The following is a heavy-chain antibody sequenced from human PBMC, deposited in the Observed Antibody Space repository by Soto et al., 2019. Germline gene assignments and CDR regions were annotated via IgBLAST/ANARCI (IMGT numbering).Heavy chain of an antibody. CDR1: GGSMRSCY. CDR2: IYYSGST. D-gene: IGHD6-13*01. CDR3: ARGGAASGTLDY. Sequence: PSETLSLTCSVSGGSMRSCYWSWIRQPPGEGLEWIGYIYYSGSTNYNPSLNSRVTISVDTSKNQFSLDLSSVTAADTAVYYCARGGAASGTLDYWGQGTLVTVSS. J-gene: IGHJ4*02. V-gene: IGHV4-59*01.